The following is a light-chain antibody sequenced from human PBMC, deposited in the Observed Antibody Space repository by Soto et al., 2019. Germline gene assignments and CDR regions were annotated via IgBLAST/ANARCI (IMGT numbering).Light chain of an antibody. Sequence: ENVLTQSPGTLSLSPGERATLSCRATQSVTSRYFAWYQQKPGQAPRLLIYGISSRATDIPDRFSGSGSGTDYTLTISRLEPEDFGVYYYQQYSTLPHTFGQGTKLEVK. CDR3: QQYSTLPHT. J-gene: IGKJ2*01. CDR2: GIS. CDR1: QSVTSRY. V-gene: IGKV3-20*01.